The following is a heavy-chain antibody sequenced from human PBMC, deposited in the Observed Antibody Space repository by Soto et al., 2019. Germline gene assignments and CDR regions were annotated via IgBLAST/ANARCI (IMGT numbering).Heavy chain of an antibody. D-gene: IGHD5-18*01. CDR2: FDPEDGET. J-gene: IGHJ6*03. CDR1: GYTLTELS. V-gene: IGHV1-24*01. CDR3: AILRGDTAMADTYYYYLMDV. Sequence: ASVKVSCKVSGYTLTELSMHWVRQAPGKGLEWMGGFDPEDGETIYAQKFQGRVTMTEDTSTDTAYMELSSLRSDDTAVYYCAILRGDTAMADTYYYYLMDVWGKGTSVTGSS.